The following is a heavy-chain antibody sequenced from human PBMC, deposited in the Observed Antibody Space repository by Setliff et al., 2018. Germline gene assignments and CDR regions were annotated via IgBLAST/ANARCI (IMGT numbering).Heavy chain of an antibody. D-gene: IGHD6-13*01. Sequence: ASVKVSCKTSDYILTSYGLSWVRQAPGQGLDWMGWISTYNGHTNYAQKFQGRVTMTTDTSTRTASMELRSLTSDDTAVYFCARALGGISAAGNNWLDSWGQGTLVTVSS. CDR3: ARALGGISAAGNNWLDS. CDR2: ISTYNGHT. CDR1: DYILTSYG. J-gene: IGHJ5*01. V-gene: IGHV1-18*01.